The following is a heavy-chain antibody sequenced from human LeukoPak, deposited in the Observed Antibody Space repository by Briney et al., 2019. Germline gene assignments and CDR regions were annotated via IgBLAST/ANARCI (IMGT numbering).Heavy chain of an antibody. J-gene: IGHJ4*02. CDR2: ISGSGGST. CDR3: ATLAYCGGDCDY. CDR1: GFTFGSYA. Sequence: GGSLRLSCAASGFTFGSYAMTWVHQAPGKGLEWVSAISGSGGSTYYADSVKGRFTMSRDNSKNTLYLQMNSLRAEDTAVYYCATLAYCGGDCDYWGQGTLVTVSS. V-gene: IGHV3-23*01. D-gene: IGHD2-21*02.